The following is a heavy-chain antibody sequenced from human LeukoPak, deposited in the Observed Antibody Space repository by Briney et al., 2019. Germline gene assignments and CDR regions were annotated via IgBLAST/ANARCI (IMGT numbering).Heavy chain of an antibody. Sequence: NRGESLKISCKGSGYSFTSYWIVWVRQMPGKGLEWMGIIYPGDSDTRYSPSFQGQVTISADKSISTAYLQWSSLKASDTAMYYCARLRPPPLLWFGELLSRGPSAFDPWGQGTLVTVSS. CDR1: GYSFTSYW. V-gene: IGHV5-51*01. D-gene: IGHD3-10*01. CDR2: IYPGDSDT. J-gene: IGHJ5*02. CDR3: ARLRPPPLLWFGELLSRGPSAFDP.